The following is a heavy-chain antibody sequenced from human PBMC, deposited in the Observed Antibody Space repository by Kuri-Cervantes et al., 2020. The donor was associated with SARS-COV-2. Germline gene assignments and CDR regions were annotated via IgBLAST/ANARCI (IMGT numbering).Heavy chain of an antibody. CDR3: AKRYQDTIFGVVIDYYYMDV. D-gene: IGHD3-3*01. CDR2: ISYDGSNK. J-gene: IGHJ6*03. CDR1: GFTFDDYA. V-gene: IGHV3-30-3*02. Sequence: GGSLRLSCAASGFTFDDYAMHWVRQAPGKGLEWVAVISYDGSNKYYADSVKGRFTISRDNSKNTLYLQMNSLRAEDTAVYYCAKRYQDTIFGVVIDYYYMDVWGKGTTVTVSS.